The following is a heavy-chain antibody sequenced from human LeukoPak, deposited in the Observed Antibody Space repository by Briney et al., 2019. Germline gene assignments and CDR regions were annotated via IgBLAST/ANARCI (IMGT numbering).Heavy chain of an antibody. V-gene: IGHV4-59*01. D-gene: IGHD3-22*01. J-gene: IGHJ3*02. CDR3: ATEIEKYYYDSSGYTDAFDI. CDR2: IYYSGGT. Sequence: SGTLSLTCTVSVGSLSIYYWRWLPQPPGKGREWIGYIYYSGGTKYNPSLKSRVTISVDTSKNQFSLKLIYVTAADTAVYYCATEIEKYYYDSSGYTDAFDIWGQGTMVTVSS. CDR1: VGSLSIYY.